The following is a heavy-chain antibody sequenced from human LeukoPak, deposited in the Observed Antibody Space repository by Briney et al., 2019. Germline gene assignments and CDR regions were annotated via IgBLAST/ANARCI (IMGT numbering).Heavy chain of an antibody. CDR2: IYYSGST. V-gene: IGHV4-30-4*01. Sequence: SQTLSLTCTVSGGSISSGDYYWRWIRQPPGKGLEWIVYIYYSGSTYYNPSLKSRVTISVDTSKNQFSLKLSSVTAADTAVYYCARVNYYDSSGYYYYFDYWGQGTLVTVSS. J-gene: IGHJ4*02. CDR3: ARVNYYDSSGYYYYFDY. CDR1: GGSISSGDYY. D-gene: IGHD3-22*01.